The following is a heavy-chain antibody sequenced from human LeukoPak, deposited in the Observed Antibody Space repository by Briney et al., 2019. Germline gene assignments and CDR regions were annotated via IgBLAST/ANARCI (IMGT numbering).Heavy chain of an antibody. D-gene: IGHD3-10*01. CDR2: MYNSGSTNYSGST. CDR1: GGSVSSGTYY. Sequence: PSETLSLTCTVSGGSVSSGTYYWSWIRQPPGKGLEWIGYMYNSGSTNYSGSTNYNPSLKSRVTISLDTSQNQFSLRLSSVTAADTAVYYCARDIIRAYYYGSGTFYILDMWGQGTMVTVSS. CDR3: ARDIIRAYYYGSGTFYILDM. V-gene: IGHV4-61*01. J-gene: IGHJ3*02.